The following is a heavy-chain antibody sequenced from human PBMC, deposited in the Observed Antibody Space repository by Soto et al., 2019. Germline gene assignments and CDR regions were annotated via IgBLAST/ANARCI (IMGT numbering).Heavy chain of an antibody. CDR2: ISYDGSNK. D-gene: IGHD2-2*01. CDR1: GFPFSSYA. Sequence: GGSLSLSCAASGFPFSSYAMHWVRQAPGKGLEWVAVISYDGSNKYYADSVKGRFTISRDNSKNTLYLQMNSLRAEDTAVYYCARGYCSSTSCYSFDYWGQGTLVTVSS. V-gene: IGHV3-30-3*01. CDR3: ARGYCSSTSCYSFDY. J-gene: IGHJ4*02.